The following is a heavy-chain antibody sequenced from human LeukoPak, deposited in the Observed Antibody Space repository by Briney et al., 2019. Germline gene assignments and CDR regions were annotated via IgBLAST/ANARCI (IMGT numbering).Heavy chain of an antibody. CDR1: GGSFSGYY. CDR3: ARRAAAGYDF. CDR2: INHSGST. Sequence: SSETLSLTCAVYGGSFSGYYWSWIRQPRGKGLEWIGEINHSGSTIYNPSLKSRVTISVDTSKNQFSLKLSSVTAADTAVYYCARRAAAGYDFWGQGTLVTVSS. V-gene: IGHV4-34*01. D-gene: IGHD6-13*01. J-gene: IGHJ4*02.